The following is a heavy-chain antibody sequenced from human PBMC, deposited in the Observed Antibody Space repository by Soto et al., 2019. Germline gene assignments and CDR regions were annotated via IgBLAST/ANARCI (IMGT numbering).Heavy chain of an antibody. CDR3: ARDQSWHDLVWWFDP. CDR2: IIPRSATS. D-gene: IGHD1-1*01. V-gene: IGHV1-69*13. J-gene: IGHJ5*02. Sequence: ASVKVSCKASGDTFSTYTITWMRQAPGQGLEWMGGIIPRSATSNYAQKFQGRVTITADESTSTAYMELSSLRSEDTAVYYCARDQSWHDLVWWFDPWGQGTLVTVSS. CDR1: GDTFSTYT.